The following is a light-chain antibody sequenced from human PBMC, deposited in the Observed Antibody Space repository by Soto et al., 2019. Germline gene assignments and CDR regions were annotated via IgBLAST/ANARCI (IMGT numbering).Light chain of an antibody. CDR3: QPYNNWPLT. Sequence: VMRQSPATLSVSPGEGATVAXRARXGVCYTLARYQHEPGXAPRXLXHDTXXXANXVPTRFSGSRSVAEFTLSINSLQSEDFAVYYCQPYNNWPLTFGGGTKV. J-gene: IGKJ4*01. CDR1: XGVCYT. V-gene: IGKV3-15*01. CDR2: DTX.